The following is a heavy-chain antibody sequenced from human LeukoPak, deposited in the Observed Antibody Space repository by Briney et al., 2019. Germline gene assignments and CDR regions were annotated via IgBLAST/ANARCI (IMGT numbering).Heavy chain of an antibody. V-gene: IGHV4-4*02. CDR3: ARVSLVRRIFDY. D-gene: IGHD1-1*01. CDR2: IYHSGST. Sequence: SETLSLTCAVSGGSISSSNWWSWVRQPPGKGLGWIGEIYHSGSTNYNPSLKSRVTISVDKSKNQFSLKLSSVTAADTAVYYCARVSLVRRIFDYWGQGTLVTVSS. J-gene: IGHJ4*02. CDR1: GGSISSSNW.